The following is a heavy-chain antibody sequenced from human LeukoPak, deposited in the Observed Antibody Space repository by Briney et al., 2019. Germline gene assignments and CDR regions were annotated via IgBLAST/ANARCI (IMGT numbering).Heavy chain of an antibody. Sequence: SETLSLTCAVYGGSFSGYYWSWIRQPPGKGLEWIGYIYYSGSTYYNPSLTSRVTISVDTSKNQFSLKLSSVTAADTAVYYCARDSFSSYCSSTSCSSFDYWGQGTLVTVSS. CDR1: GGSFSGYY. D-gene: IGHD2-2*01. V-gene: IGHV4-34*01. CDR3: ARDSFSSYCSSTSCSSFDY. J-gene: IGHJ4*02. CDR2: IYYSGST.